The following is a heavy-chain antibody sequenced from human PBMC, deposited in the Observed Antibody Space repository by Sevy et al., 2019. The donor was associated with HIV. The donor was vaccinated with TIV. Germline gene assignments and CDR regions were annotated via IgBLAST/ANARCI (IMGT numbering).Heavy chain of an antibody. D-gene: IGHD3-16*01. V-gene: IGHV3-30*02. CDR1: GFTFSTYG. CDR3: AKGPRPMITFGGVADF. CDR2: IRHDGSTR. Sequence: GGSLRLSCATSGFTFSTYGMHWVRQAPVKGLEWVAFIRHDGSTRYYTDSVRGRFTISRDNSWNTLYLQMNSLRTEDTALYYCAKGPRPMITFGGVADFWGQGTLVTVSS. J-gene: IGHJ4*02.